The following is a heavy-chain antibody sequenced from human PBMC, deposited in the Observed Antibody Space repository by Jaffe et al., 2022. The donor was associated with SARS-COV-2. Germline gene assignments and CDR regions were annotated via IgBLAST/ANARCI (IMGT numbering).Heavy chain of an antibody. CDR2: ISYDGSNK. V-gene: IGHV3-30*18. CDR1: GFTFSSYG. CDR3: AKDQTLIAVAGYFDY. J-gene: IGHJ4*02. Sequence: QVQLVESGGGVVQPGRSLRLSCAASGFTFSSYGMHWVRQAPGKGLEWVAVISYDGSNKYYADSVKGRFTISRDNSKNTLYLQMNSLRAEDTAVYYCAKDQTLIAVAGYFDYWGQGTLVTVSS. D-gene: IGHD6-19*01.